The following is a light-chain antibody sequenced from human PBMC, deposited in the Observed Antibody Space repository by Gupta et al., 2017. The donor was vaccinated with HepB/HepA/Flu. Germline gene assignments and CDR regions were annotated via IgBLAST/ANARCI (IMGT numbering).Light chain of an antibody. CDR3: QSEASSGTYVV. CDR1: VLPKQY. CDR2: KVS. V-gene: IGLV3-25*03. Sequence: YELTQPRSLSVSPGQMPTITCLGDVLPKQYAYWYKQKPGQATVIVIYKVSERPSGITDRFAGSSSGKTATLTIAGVQAEDEADYYWQSEASSGTYVVFGGGTKLTVL. J-gene: IGLJ3*02.